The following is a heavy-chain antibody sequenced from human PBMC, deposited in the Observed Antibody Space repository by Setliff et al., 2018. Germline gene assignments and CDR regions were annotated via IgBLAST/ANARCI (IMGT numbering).Heavy chain of an antibody. Sequence: WMRQPTGKRLEWVSSLDGDSGHIYYADSLRCRFTISRDNAKNSLYLQMNSLRVEDTAVYYCARRIKEGNHFIDYWGQGTLVTV. D-gene: IGHD2-15*01. J-gene: IGHJ4*02. CDR3: ARRIKEGNHFIDY. V-gene: IGHV3-21*01. CDR2: LDGDSGHI.